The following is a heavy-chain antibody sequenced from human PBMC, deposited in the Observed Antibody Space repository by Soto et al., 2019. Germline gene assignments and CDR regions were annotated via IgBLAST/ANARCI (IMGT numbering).Heavy chain of an antibody. CDR3: ARERRGSFDY. V-gene: IGHV4-4*07. CDR2: FSLSGTT. J-gene: IGHJ4*02. Sequence: SETLSLTCSVSGASIAGSSYWSWIRQPAGKGLEWIGRFSLSGTTNYSPSLRSRVTMSADVSKNQFSLRLTSVTAADTALYYCARERRGSFDYWGQGTLVTVS. CDR1: GASIAGSSY. D-gene: IGHD1-26*01.